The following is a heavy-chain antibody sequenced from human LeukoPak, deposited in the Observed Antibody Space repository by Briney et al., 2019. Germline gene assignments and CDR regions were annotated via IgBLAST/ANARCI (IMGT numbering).Heavy chain of an antibody. J-gene: IGHJ4*02. CDR2: INPNSGGT. D-gene: IGHD3-22*01. CDR1: GYTFTGYY. Sequence: ASVKVSCKASGYTFTGYYMHWVRQAPGQGLEWMGRINPNSGGTNYAQKFQGRVTITRDTSISTAYMELSRLRSDDTAVYYCASVSGYDSSGYYYSNYWGQGTLVTASS. CDR3: ASVSGYDSSGYYYSNY. V-gene: IGHV1-2*06.